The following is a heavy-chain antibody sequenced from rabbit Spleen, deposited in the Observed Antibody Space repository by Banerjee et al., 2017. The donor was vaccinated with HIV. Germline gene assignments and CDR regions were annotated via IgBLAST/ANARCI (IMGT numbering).Heavy chain of an antibody. D-gene: IGHD4-2*01. CDR3: ARGYNSNSYAAYRLTL. J-gene: IGHJ6*01. CDR1: GFDLSNYYY. V-gene: IGHV1S45*01. Sequence: QEQLVESGGGLVQPEGSLTLTCTASGFDLSNYYYMCWVRQAPGKGLEWIACIYTGSGGTYYASWAKGRFTISKASSTTVTLQMTSLTVADTATYFCARGYNSNSYAAYRLTLWGPGTLVTVS. CDR2: IYTGSGGT.